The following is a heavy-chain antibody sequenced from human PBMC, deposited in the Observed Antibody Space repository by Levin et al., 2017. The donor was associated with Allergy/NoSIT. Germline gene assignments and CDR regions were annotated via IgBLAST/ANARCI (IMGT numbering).Heavy chain of an antibody. CDR3: AKDVVSGTSSWSLDF. Sequence: PGGSLRLSCAASGFSFRSFGMHWVRQAPGKGLEWVAVISYDESDKFYADSVKGRFTISRDNTKNTLYLQMNSLRSEDAAVYYCAKDVVSGTSSWSLDFWGQGTLVTVSS. D-gene: IGHD6-13*01. V-gene: IGHV3-30*18. CDR2: ISYDESDK. J-gene: IGHJ4*02. CDR1: GFSFRSFG.